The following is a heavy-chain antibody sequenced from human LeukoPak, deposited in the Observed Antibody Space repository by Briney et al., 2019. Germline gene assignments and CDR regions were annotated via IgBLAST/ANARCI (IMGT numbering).Heavy chain of an antibody. CDR3: ARGSDNSSWYGNGAEYFQH. CDR1: GGSISSYY. Sequence: SETLSLTCTVSGGSISSYYWSWIRQPAGKGLEWIGRIYTSGSTNYNPSLKSRVTMSVDTSKNQFSLKPSSVTAADTAVYYCARGSDNSSWYGNGAEYFQHWGQGTLVTVSS. D-gene: IGHD6-13*01. CDR2: IYTSGST. V-gene: IGHV4-4*07. J-gene: IGHJ1*01.